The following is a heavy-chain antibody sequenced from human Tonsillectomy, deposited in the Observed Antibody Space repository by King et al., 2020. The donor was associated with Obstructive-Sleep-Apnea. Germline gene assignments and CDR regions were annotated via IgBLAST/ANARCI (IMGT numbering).Heavy chain of an antibody. CDR1: GFTFDDYA. J-gene: IGHJ3*02. D-gene: IGHD6-19*01. Sequence: VQLVESGGGLVQPGRSLRLSCAASGFTFDDYAMHWVRQAPGKGLEWVSGISWNSGSIGYADSVKGRFTISRDNAKNSLYLQMNGLRAEDTALYYCAKDIRSSGWSGDDAFDIWGQGTMVTVSS. V-gene: IGHV3-9*01. CDR3: AKDIRSSGWSGDDAFDI. CDR2: ISWNSGSI.